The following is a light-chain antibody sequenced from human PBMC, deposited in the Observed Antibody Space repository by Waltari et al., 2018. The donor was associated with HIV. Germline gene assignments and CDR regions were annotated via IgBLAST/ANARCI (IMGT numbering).Light chain of an antibody. CDR3: SSYTTTNTVV. Sequence: QSALTQPASVSGSPGQSITISCSGTSSDNSTYNFVSWYQKHPDKAPKLLIYDVDTRPSGVPRRFSGSTSGDTAALTISAIQADDEADYFCSSYTTTNTVVFGGGTKVSVL. CDR2: DVD. V-gene: IGLV2-14*03. J-gene: IGLJ2*01. CDR1: SSDNSTYNF.